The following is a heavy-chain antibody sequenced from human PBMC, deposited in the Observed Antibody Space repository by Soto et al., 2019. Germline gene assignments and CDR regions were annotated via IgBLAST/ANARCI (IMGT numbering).Heavy chain of an antibody. CDR3: ARSYDSSGWTLDY. CDR1: GFSFSDYF. Sequence: ASVKVSCKASGFSFSDYFMHWVRQAPGQGLEWMGIINPSGGSTSYAQKFQGRVTMTRDTSTSTVYMELSSLRSEDTAVYYCARSYDSSGWTLDYWGQGTLVTVSS. J-gene: IGHJ4*02. V-gene: IGHV1-46*01. CDR2: INPSGGST. D-gene: IGHD3-22*01.